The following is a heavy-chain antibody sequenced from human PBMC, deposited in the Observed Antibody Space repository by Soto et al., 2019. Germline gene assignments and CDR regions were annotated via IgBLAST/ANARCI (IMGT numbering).Heavy chain of an antibody. CDR2: INPNSGGT. Sequence: GASVKVSCKASGYTFTGYYMHWVRQAPGQGLEWMGWINPNSGGTNYAQKFQGWVTMTRDTSISTAYMELSRLRSDDTAVYYCARGSLLSSSRYYYYYGMDVWGQGTTVTVSS. J-gene: IGHJ6*02. CDR1: GYTFTGYY. V-gene: IGHV1-2*04. CDR3: ARGSLLSSSRYYYYYGMDV.